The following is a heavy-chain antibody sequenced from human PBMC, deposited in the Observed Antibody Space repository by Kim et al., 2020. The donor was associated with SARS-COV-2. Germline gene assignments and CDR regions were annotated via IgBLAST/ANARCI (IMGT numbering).Heavy chain of an antibody. CDR1: GGSISSYY. D-gene: IGHD3-9*01. CDR2: IYYSGST. Sequence: SETLSLTCTVSGGSISSYYWSWIRQPPGKGLEWIGYIYYSGSTNYNPSLKSRVTISVDTSKNQFSLKLSSMTAADTAVYYCARDMYDILTGYENAFDIWGQGTMVTVSS. CDR3: ARDMYDILTGYENAFDI. J-gene: IGHJ3*02. V-gene: IGHV4-59*01.